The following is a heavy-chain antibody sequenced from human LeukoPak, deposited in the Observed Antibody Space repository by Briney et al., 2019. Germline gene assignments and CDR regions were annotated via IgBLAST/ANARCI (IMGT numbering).Heavy chain of an antibody. CDR2: ISSSSSYI. J-gene: IGHJ6*02. D-gene: IGHD6-13*01. CDR3: ARDFRSIAAAAPPGYGMDV. V-gene: IGHV3-21*01. CDR1: GFTFSSYS. Sequence: GGSLRLSCAASGFTFSSYSMNWVRQAPGKGLEWVSSISSSSSYIYYADSVKGRFTISRDNAKNSLYLQMNSLRAEDTAVYYCARDFRSIAAAAPPGYGMDVWGQGTTVTVSS.